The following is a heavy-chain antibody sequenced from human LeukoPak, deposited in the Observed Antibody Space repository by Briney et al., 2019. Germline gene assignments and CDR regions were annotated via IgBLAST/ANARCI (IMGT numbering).Heavy chain of an antibody. CDR2: IYSGGST. V-gene: IGHV3-66*02. J-gene: IGHJ3*02. CDR3: ARDLANYDFWSGSSSGGDI. D-gene: IGHD3-3*01. Sequence: PAESLTLSCAASGFTVSSYYMSWVRQAPGKGLEWVSDIYSGGSTYYAHSVKGRFTISIDNSKNTLYLQMNSLRAEDTAVYYCARDLANYDFWSGSSSGGDIWGQGTMVTVSS. CDR1: GFTVSSYY.